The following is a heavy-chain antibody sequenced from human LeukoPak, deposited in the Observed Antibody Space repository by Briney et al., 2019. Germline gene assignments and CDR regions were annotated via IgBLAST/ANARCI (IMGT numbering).Heavy chain of an antibody. CDR3: ARDQHFWSGYYYYDYMDV. CDR2: ISTSGSTI. D-gene: IGHD3-3*02. V-gene: IGHV3-48*03. Sequence: GGSLRLSCAASGFTFSSYEMNWVRQAPGKGLEWVSYISTSGSTIYYADSVKGRFTISRDNAKNSLYLQMDNVRPEDTAIYYCARDQHFWSGYYYYDYMDVWGKGTTVTVSS. CDR1: GFTFSSYE. J-gene: IGHJ6*03.